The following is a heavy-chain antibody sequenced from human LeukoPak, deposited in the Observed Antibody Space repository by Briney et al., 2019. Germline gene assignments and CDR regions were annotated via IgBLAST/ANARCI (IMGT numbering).Heavy chain of an antibody. Sequence: SETLSLTCTVSGGSISGYYWSWIRQPPGKGLEWIGYIYYSGSTNYNPSLKSRVTISVDTSKNQFSLKLSSVTAADTAVYYCARHAQVAAGTFDYWGQGTLVTVSS. V-gene: IGHV4-59*08. J-gene: IGHJ4*02. CDR3: ARHAQVAAGTFDY. CDR2: IYYSGST. CDR1: GGSISGYY. D-gene: IGHD6-13*01.